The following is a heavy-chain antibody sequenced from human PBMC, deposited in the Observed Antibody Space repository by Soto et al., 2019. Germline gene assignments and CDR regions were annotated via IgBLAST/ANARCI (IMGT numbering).Heavy chain of an antibody. V-gene: IGHV4-34*01. D-gene: IGHD2-2*01. CDR2: INHAGST. Sequence: SETLSLTCAVYNGSFSVYYWTWIRQAPGKGLEWIGEINHAGSTNYNPSLKSRVTISVDTSKNQLSLNLNSVTAADTAVYYCARDSTRRGTCDIWGQGTMVTVS. CDR3: ARDSTRRGTCDI. J-gene: IGHJ3*02. CDR1: NGSFSVYY.